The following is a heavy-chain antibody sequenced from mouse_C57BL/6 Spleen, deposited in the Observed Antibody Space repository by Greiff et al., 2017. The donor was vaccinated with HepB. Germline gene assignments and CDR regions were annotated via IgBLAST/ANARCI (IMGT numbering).Heavy chain of an antibody. V-gene: IGHV2-5*01. Sequence: VMLVESGPGLVQPSQSLSITCTVSGFSLTSYGVHWVRQSPGKGLEWLGVIWRGGSTDYNAAFMSRLSITKDNSKGQVFFKMNSLQADDTAIYYCANYYNDIWYFDVWGTGTTVTVSS. CDR2: IWRGGST. CDR3: ANYYNDIWYFDV. CDR1: GFSLTSYG. D-gene: IGHD2-12*01. J-gene: IGHJ1*03.